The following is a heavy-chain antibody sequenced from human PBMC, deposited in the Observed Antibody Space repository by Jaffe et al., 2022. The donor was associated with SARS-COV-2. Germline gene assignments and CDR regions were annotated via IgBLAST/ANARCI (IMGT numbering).Heavy chain of an antibody. CDR2: IYTSGST. J-gene: IGHJ5*02. CDR1: GGSIISYY. V-gene: IGHV4-4*07. Sequence: QVQLQESGPGLVKPSETLSLTCTVSGGSIISYYWSWIRQPAGKGLEWIGHIYTSGSTSYNPSLKSRVTMSVDTSKNQFSLRLTSVTAADTAVYYCARDGSAPDAITGAGFNWFDPWGHGTLVTVSS. CDR3: ARDGSAPDAITGAGFNWFDP. D-gene: IGHD2-2*01.